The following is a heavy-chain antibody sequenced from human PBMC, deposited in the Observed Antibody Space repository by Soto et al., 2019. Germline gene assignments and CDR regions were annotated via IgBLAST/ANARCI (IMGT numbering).Heavy chain of an antibody. CDR1: GFTFSDYY. D-gene: IGHD6-13*01. J-gene: IGHJ3*02. CDR2: ISSSSSYT. CDR3: ARGSWSSSWHRYDAFDI. V-gene: IGHV3-11*06. Sequence: QVQLVESGGGLVKPGGSLRLSCAASGFTFSDYYMSWIRQAPGKGLEWVSYISSSSSYTNYADSVKGRFTISRDNAKNSRYLQMNSLRAEDTAVYYCARGSWSSSWHRYDAFDIWGQGTMVTVSS.